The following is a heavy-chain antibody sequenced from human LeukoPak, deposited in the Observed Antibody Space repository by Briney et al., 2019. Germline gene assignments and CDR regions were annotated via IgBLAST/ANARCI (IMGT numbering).Heavy chain of an antibody. J-gene: IGHJ4*02. CDR1: GFTFSSYS. D-gene: IGHD3-16*01. CDR3: ARGRGVDRFDY. Sequence: GGSLRLSCAASGFTFSSYSMNWVRQAPGKGLEWVSSISSSSSGSTIYYADSVKGRFTISRDNAKNSLYLQMNNLRAEDTAVYYCARGRGVDRFDYWGQGTLVTVSS. CDR2: ISSSSSGSTI. V-gene: IGHV3-48*04.